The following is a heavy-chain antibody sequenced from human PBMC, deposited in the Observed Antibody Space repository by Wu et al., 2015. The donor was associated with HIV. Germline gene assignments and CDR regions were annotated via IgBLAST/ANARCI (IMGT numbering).Heavy chain of an antibody. CDR2: FDPEDDGT. CDR3: ATVSHPPYTQWLVLFDY. Sequence: QVQLVQSGAEVKKPGASVKVTCKVSGYTLTELSIHWVRQAPGKGLEWMGGFDPEDDGTVYAQKFQGRVTMTEDTFTDTAYMELNRLRSDDTAVYYCATVSHPPYTQWLVLFDYVGPGTLLHRLL. D-gene: IGHD6-19*01. V-gene: IGHV1-24*01. CDR1: GYTLTELS. J-gene: IGHJ4*03.